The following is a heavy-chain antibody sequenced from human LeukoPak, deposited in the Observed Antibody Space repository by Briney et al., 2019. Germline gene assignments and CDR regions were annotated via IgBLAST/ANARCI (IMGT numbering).Heavy chain of an antibody. J-gene: IGHJ4*02. CDR1: GFTFSSYA. D-gene: IGHD4-17*01. V-gene: IGHV3-23*01. CDR2: ISGSGGST. Sequence: GGSLRLSCAASGFTFSSYAMHWVRQAPGKGLEWVSAISGSGGSTYYADSVKGRFTNSRDNSKNTLYLQMNSLRAEDTAVYYCAKTLYGDYLPPFLYWGQGTLVTVSS. CDR3: AKTLYGDYLPPFLY.